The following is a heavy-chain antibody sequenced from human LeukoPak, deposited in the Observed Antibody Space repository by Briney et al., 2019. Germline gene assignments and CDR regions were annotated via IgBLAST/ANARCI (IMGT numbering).Heavy chain of an antibody. CDR1: GFTFSSYA. V-gene: IGHV3-30*03. D-gene: IGHD6-19*01. CDR3: TWQWLATKWGYYFDY. Sequence: PGGSLRLSCAASGFTFSSYAMHWVRQAPGKGLEWVAVISFDGSNKYYADSVKGRFTISRDNSKNTLYLQMNSLRTEDTAVYYCTWQWLATKWGYYFDYWGQGTLVTVSS. J-gene: IGHJ4*02. CDR2: ISFDGSNK.